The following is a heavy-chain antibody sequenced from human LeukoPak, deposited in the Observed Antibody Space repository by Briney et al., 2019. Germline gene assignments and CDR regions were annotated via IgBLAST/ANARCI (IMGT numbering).Heavy chain of an antibody. V-gene: IGHV3-30-3*01. Sequence: GGSLRLSCAASGFTFSSYAMHWVRQAPGKGLEWVAVISYDGSNKYYADSVKGRFTISRDNSKNTLYLQMNSLRAEDTAAYYCASVFRGTAMASFDYWGQGTLVTVSS. CDR3: ASVFRGTAMASFDY. CDR1: GFTFSSYA. J-gene: IGHJ4*02. CDR2: ISYDGSNK. D-gene: IGHD5-18*01.